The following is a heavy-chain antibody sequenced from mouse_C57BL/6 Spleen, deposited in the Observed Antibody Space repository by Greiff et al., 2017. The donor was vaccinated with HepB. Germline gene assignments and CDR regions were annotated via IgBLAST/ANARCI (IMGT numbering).Heavy chain of an antibody. J-gene: IGHJ4*01. V-gene: IGHV5-16*01. CDR1: GFPFSDYY. D-gene: IGHD1-1*01. CDR3: AREKDYGSSWDAMDY. Sequence: EVKLVESEGGLVQPGSSMKLSCTASGFPFSDYYMAWVRQVPEKGLEWVANINYDGSSTYYLDSLKSRFIISRDNAKNILYMQMSSLKSEDTATYYCAREKDYGSSWDAMDYWGQGTSVTVSS. CDR2: INYDGSST.